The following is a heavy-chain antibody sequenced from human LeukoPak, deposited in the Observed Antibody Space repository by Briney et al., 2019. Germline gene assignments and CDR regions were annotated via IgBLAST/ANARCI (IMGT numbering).Heavy chain of an antibody. J-gene: IGHJ3*02. CDR3: ARPMDMIVDAFDI. Sequence: GGSLRLSCAASGFTFSSYGMHWVRQAPGKGLGRVAVISYDGSNKYYADSVKGRFTISRDNSKNTLYLQMNSLRAEDTAVYYGARPMDMIVDAFDIWGQGTMVTVSS. CDR2: ISYDGSNK. D-gene: IGHD3-22*01. V-gene: IGHV3-30*03. CDR1: GFTFSSYG.